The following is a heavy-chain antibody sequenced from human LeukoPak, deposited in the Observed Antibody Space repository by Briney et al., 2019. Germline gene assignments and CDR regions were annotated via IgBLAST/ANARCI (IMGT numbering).Heavy chain of an antibody. Sequence: SETLSLTCTVSGDSTSTYYWSWIRQPPGKGLEWIGSIYHSGSTYYNPSLKSRVTISVDTSKNQFSLKLSSVTAADTAVYYCAGEGFHGYYLEGDYWGQGTLVTVSS. CDR2: IYHSGST. CDR1: GDSTSTYY. CDR3: AGEGFHGYYLEGDY. V-gene: IGHV4-38-2*02. J-gene: IGHJ4*02. D-gene: IGHD3-22*01.